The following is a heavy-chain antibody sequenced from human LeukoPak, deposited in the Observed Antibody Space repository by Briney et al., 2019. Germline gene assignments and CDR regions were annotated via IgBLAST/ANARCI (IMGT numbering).Heavy chain of an antibody. D-gene: IGHD3-10*01. V-gene: IGHV3-21*01. J-gene: IGHJ3*02. CDR2: ITSSSSYT. CDR1: GFTFSTYE. Sequence: GGSLRLSCAASGFTFSTYEMNWVRQAPGKGLEWVSSITSSSSYTYYADSVKGRFTISRDNAKNSLYLQMNSLRAEDTAVYYCARAPSLGEAFDIWGQGTMVTVSS. CDR3: ARAPSLGEAFDI.